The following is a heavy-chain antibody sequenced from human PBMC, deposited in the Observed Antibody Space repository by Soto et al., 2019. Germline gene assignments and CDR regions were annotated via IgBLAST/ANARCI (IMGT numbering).Heavy chain of an antibody. CDR3: ARGTTRSLLYGMDV. V-gene: IGHV3-74*01. CDR1: GFTFSSYW. CDR2: INSDGSST. D-gene: IGHD1-1*01. Sequence: EVQLVESGGGLVQPGGSLRLSCAASGFTFSSYWMHWVRQAPGKGLVWVSRINSDGSSTSYADSVKGRFTISRDNAKNTLYLQMNSLRVEDTAVYYCARGTTRSLLYGMDVWGQGTTVTVSS. J-gene: IGHJ6*02.